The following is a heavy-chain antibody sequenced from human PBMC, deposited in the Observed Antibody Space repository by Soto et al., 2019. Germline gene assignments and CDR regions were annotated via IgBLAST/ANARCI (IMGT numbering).Heavy chain of an antibody. Sequence: ASVKVSCKASGFTFTRYGFTWVRQAPGQGLEWMGWISAYNGHTEYAQKFQGRITMTTDASTTTAFMELRSLCFDDTAVYYCARMWSGYNSHWGQGTLVTVSS. V-gene: IGHV1-18*01. D-gene: IGHD6-25*01. CDR3: ARMWSGYNSH. J-gene: IGHJ4*02. CDR1: GFTFTRYG. CDR2: ISAYNGHT.